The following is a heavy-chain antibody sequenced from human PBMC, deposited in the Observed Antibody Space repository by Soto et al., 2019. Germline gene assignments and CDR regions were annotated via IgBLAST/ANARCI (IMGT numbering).Heavy chain of an antibody. V-gene: IGHV3-53*01. Sequence: EVQLVESGGGLVQPGGSLRLSCAASGFTVSNNYMNWFRPAPGKGLEWVSLIYSGGGTYYADSVKGRFTISRDNSKNTLYLQMNSLRAEDTAVYYCARNGWGMATVGMWGPGTLVTVSS. CDR1: GFTVSNNY. CDR2: IYSGGGT. J-gene: IGHJ4*02. CDR3: ARNGWGMATVGM. D-gene: IGHD4-4*01.